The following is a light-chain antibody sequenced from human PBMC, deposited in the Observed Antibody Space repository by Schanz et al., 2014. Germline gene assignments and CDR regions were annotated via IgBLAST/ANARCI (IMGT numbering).Light chain of an antibody. V-gene: IGKV3D-20*02. CDR3: QQRSNWPIT. J-gene: IGKJ5*01. CDR1: QTVSSSY. CDR2: GAS. Sequence: EIVLTQSPGTLSLSPGERATLSCRPSQTVSSSYIAWYQHKPGQAPSLLIYGASTRATGIPARFSGSGSGTDFTLTISSLEPEDFAVYYCQQRSNWPITFGQGTRLEIK.